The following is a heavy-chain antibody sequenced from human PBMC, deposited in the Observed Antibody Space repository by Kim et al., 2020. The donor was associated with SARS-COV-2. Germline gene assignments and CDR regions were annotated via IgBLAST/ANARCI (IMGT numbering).Heavy chain of an antibody. V-gene: IGHV4-4*02. J-gene: IGHJ4*02. CDR3: ARGIAYDRPCFDY. D-gene: IGHD5-12*01. Sequence: NSIPALRSRVTISMDKTKSHFSLHLTSVTAADTAMYYCARGIAYDRPCFDYWGQGILVTVSS.